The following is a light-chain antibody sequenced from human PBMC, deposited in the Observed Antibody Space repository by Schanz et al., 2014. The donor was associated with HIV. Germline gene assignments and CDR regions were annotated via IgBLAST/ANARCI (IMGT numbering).Light chain of an antibody. CDR3: SSYTTSSTLV. V-gene: IGLV2-14*03. J-gene: IGLJ2*01. CDR2: DVS. CDR1: SSDVGGYDY. Sequence: QSALTQPASVSGSPGQSITISCTGTSSDVGGYDYASWYQQHPGKAPKLIIYDVSNRPSGISYRFSGSKSGNTASLTISGLQADDEADYYCSSYTTSSTLVFGGGTKLTVL.